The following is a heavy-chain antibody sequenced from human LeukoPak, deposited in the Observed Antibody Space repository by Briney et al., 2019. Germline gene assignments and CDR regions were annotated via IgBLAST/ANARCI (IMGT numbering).Heavy chain of an antibody. J-gene: IGHJ4*02. CDR2: ISDYNGNT. CDR3: AGVVLGRVLVV. Sequence: VSVKVSCKASGGTFSNYSIGWVRQDPGQGLEWMGWISDYNGNTNYAENLQGRVTITTDIPKHTLYMELNSLRSDDSAGYYCAGVVLGRVLVVWGPGTLVIVSS. V-gene: IGHV1-18*01. D-gene: IGHD2-21*01. CDR1: GGTFSNYS.